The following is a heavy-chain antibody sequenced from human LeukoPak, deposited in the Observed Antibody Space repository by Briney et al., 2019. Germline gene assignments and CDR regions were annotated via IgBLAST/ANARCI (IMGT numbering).Heavy chain of an antibody. CDR3: ARDRGYCSSNSCYLNYCYGMDV. Sequence: GSSVKVSCKASGGTFSSYASSGVRQAPGQGLEWMGGIIPIFGTANYAQKFQGRVTITADESTSTAYMELSSLRSEDTAVYYCARDRGYCSSNSCYLNYCYGMDVWGKGTTVTVSS. V-gene: IGHV1-69*01. CDR1: GGTFSSYA. J-gene: IGHJ6*04. CDR2: IIPIFGTA. D-gene: IGHD2-2*01.